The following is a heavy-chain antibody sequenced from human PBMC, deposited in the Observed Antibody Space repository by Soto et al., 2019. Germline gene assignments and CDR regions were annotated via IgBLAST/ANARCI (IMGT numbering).Heavy chain of an antibody. CDR3: ARIRNGTPQYYYYYYGMEV. CDR2: INAGNGNT. Sequence: SVKVYCTASVYPFTGYAMHLVRQAPGQSLEWMGWINAGNGNTKYSQKFQGRVTITRDTSASTAYMELSSLRSEDTAVYYCARIRNGTPQYYYYYYGMEVWGQGTTVTVSS. J-gene: IGHJ6*01. V-gene: IGHV1-3*01. D-gene: IGHD1-1*01. CDR1: VYPFTGYA.